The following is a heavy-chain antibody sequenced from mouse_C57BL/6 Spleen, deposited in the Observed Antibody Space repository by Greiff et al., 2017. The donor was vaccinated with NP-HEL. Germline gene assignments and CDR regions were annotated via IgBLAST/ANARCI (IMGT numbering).Heavy chain of an antibody. D-gene: IGHD2-4*01. CDR1: GYTFTSYW. V-gene: IGHV1-64*01. CDR2: IHPNSGST. Sequence: VQLQQPGAELVKPGASVKLSCKASGYTFTSYWMHWVKQRPGQGLEWIGMIHPNSGSTNYNEKFKSKATLTVDKSSSTAYMQLSSLTSEDSAVYYCARRGYDYEGYFDVWGTGTTVTVSS. J-gene: IGHJ1*03. CDR3: ARRGYDYEGYFDV.